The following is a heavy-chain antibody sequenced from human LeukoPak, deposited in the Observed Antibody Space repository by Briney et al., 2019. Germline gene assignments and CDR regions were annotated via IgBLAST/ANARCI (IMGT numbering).Heavy chain of an antibody. Sequence: ASVKVSCKASGYTFTDYYMHRVRQAPGQGLEWMGWINPNSGDTNYGQKFQGRVTMTRDTSISIAYMELSRLRSDDTAVYYCARADSDAFDIWGQGTMVTVSS. CDR2: INPNSGDT. V-gene: IGHV1-2*02. J-gene: IGHJ3*02. CDR1: GYTFTDYY. CDR3: ARADSDAFDI.